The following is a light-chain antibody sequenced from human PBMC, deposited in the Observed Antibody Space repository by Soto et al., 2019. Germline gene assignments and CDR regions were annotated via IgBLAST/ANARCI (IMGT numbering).Light chain of an antibody. CDR3: QQYNSYSPAT. J-gene: IGKJ1*01. V-gene: IGKV1-5*01. CDR1: QSIRRW. CDR2: DAS. Sequence: DIQMTQSPSMLCASLGDIVSITCGSSQSIRRWLAWYQQKPGKAPKLLIFDASTLESGVPSRFSGRGSETEFTLTISSLQPDDFATYYCQQYNSYSPATFGQGTKVDI.